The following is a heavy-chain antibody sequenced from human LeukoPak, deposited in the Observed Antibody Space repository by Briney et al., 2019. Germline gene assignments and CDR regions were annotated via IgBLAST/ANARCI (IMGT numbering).Heavy chain of an antibody. V-gene: IGHV4-59*01. CDR2: IYYSGST. Sequence: SETLSLTCTVSGGSISSYYWSWIRQPPGKGLEWIGYIYYSGSTSYNPSLKSRVTISVDTSKNQFSLKLSSVTAADTAVYYCARGTSELLYYWGQGTLVTVSS. D-gene: IGHD1-26*01. CDR1: GGSISSYY. J-gene: IGHJ4*02. CDR3: ARGTSELLYY.